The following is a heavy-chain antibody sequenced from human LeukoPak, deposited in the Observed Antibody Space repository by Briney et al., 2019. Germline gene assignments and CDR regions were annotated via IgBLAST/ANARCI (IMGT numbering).Heavy chain of an antibody. Sequence: ASVKVSCKASGYTFTGYYMHWVRQATGQGLEWMGWMNPNSGNTGYAQKFQGRVTMTRNTSISTAYMELSSLRSEDTAVYYCARVYYDSSGYYYSSGLAFDIWGQGTMVTVSS. CDR1: GYTFTGYY. CDR3: ARVYYDSSGYYYSSGLAFDI. D-gene: IGHD3-22*01. V-gene: IGHV1-8*02. CDR2: MNPNSGNT. J-gene: IGHJ3*02.